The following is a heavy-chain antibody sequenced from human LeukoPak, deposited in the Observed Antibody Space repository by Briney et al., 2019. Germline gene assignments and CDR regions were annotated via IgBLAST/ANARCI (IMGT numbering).Heavy chain of an antibody. J-gene: IGHJ4*02. CDR1: GGSISSGDYY. CDR2: IYYSGST. V-gene: IGHV4-30-4*01. CDR3: ARGITMVRGVIPDRFDY. D-gene: IGHD3-10*01. Sequence: SETLSLTCTVSGGSISSGDYYWSRIRQPPWKGLEWIGYIYYSGSTYYNPSLKSRVTISVDTSKNQFSLKLSSVTAADTAVYYCARGITMVRGVIPDRFDYWGQGTLVTVSS.